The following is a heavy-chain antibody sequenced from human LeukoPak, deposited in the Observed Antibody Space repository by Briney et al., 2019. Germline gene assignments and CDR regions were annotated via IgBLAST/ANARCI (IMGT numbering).Heavy chain of an antibody. J-gene: IGHJ4*02. CDR1: GFTFSGYA. CDR3: AKAEYYSIQDY. V-gene: IGHV3-23*01. Sequence: GRSLRLSCAASGFTFSGYAMSWVRQAPGKGLEWASAISGSGGSTYYADSVKGRFTISRDNSKNTLYLQMNSLRAEDTAVYYCAKAEYYSIQDYWGQGTLVTVSS. CDR2: ISGSGGST. D-gene: IGHD2/OR15-2a*01.